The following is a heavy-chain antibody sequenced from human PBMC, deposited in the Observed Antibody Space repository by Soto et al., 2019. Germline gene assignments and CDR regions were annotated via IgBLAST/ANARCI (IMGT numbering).Heavy chain of an antibody. Sequence: QVQLQESGPGLVKPSGTLSVTCAVSGGSISSSNWWNWVRQPPGKGLEWIGEIYHSGSTNYNPSLRSRVTISLDKSKNKCSLRVKSVTAADTAEYYCARAWPSVDSYGSGVMDVWGQGTTVTVSS. V-gene: IGHV4-4*02. J-gene: IGHJ6*02. CDR2: IYHSGST. D-gene: IGHD5-18*01. CDR1: GGSISSSNW. CDR3: ARAWPSVDSYGSGVMDV.